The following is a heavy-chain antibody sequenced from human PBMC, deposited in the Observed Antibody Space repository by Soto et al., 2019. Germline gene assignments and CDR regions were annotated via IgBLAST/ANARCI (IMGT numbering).Heavy chain of an antibody. CDR2: IWYDGSNK. D-gene: IGHD2-21*01. CDR1: GFTFSSYG. Sequence: QVQLVESGGGVVQPGRSLRLSCAASGFTFSSYGMHWVRQAPGKGLEWVAVIWYDGSNKYYADSVKGRFTISRDNSKNTLYLQMNSLRAEDTAVYYCAREGCDLDAFDIWGQGTMVTVSS. J-gene: IGHJ3*02. V-gene: IGHV3-33*01. CDR3: AREGCDLDAFDI.